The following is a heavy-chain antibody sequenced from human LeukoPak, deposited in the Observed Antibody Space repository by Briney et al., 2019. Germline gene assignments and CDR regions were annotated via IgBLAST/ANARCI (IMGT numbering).Heavy chain of an antibody. CDR2: ISAYNGNT. CDR3: ARGSPPRGNYDSSGYYSYYFDY. V-gene: IGHV1-18*01. J-gene: IGHJ4*02. CDR1: GYSFTSNG. D-gene: IGHD3-22*01. Sequence: ASVKVSCKASGYSFTSNGISWVRQAPGQGLEWMGWISAYNGNTKYAQKFQGRVTMTTDTSTSTAYMELRSLRSDDTAVYYCARGSPPRGNYDSSGYYSYYFDYWGQGTLVTVSS.